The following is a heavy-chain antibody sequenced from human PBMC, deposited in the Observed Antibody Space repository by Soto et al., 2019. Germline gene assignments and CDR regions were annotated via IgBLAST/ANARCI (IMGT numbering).Heavy chain of an antibody. Sequence: PXELLTRSCTGSGESLTGYRSSLVRQMPGKGIEWMGMIYRGASDNRDSPSFRGQVTISGDKSTNTAYLQWSNLKASDSAIYYCVRRAGITGISNPFDCWGQGTLVTVYS. J-gene: IGHJ4*02. V-gene: IGHV5-51*01. D-gene: IGHD1-20*01. CDR2: IYRGASDN. CDR3: VRRAGITGISNPFDC. CDR1: GESLTGYR.